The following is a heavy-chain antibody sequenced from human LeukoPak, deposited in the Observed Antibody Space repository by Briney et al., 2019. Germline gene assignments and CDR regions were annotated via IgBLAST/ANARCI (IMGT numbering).Heavy chain of an antibody. CDR2: ISNDGSNK. D-gene: IGHD6-19*01. J-gene: IGHJ6*02. V-gene: IGHV3-30*03. CDR1: GFSFSNYG. Sequence: PGGSLRLSCAASGFSFSNYGMHWVRQAPGKGLEWVAVISNDGSNKYYGNSVKGRFTISRDNSKNTLYLQMNSLRGGDTAVYYCARDKQWLVCGMDVWGQGTTVTVYS. CDR3: ARDKQWLVCGMDV.